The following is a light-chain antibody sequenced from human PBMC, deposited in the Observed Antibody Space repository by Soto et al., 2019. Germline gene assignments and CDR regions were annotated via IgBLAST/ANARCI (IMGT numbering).Light chain of an antibody. V-gene: IGKV1-39*01. CDR1: QNISKY. CDR3: QQSYSTAWT. CDR2: SVS. J-gene: IGKJ1*01. Sequence: DIQMTQSPSSLSASVGDRVTITCRASQNISKYLNWYKQRAGKAPNLLIYSVSTLESWGPSRFSGSGSGTDFTLTVSSLQPEDFGSDYCQQSYSTAWTFGQGTRVDI.